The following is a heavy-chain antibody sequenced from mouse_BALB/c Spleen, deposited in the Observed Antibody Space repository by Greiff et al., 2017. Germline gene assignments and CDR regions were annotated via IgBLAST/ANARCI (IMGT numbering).Heavy chain of an antibody. CDR2: IWAGGST. D-gene: IGHD1-1*01. J-gene: IGHJ4*01. CDR3: ARGGTTVVATPYYYAMDY. CDR1: GFSLTSYG. V-gene: IGHV2-9*02. Sequence: VHLVESGPGLVAPSQSLSITCTVSGFSLTSYGVHWVRQPPGKGLEWLGVIWAGGSTNYNSALMSRLSISKDNSKSQVFLKMNSLQTDDTAMYYCARGGTTVVATPYYYAMDYWGQGTSVTVSS.